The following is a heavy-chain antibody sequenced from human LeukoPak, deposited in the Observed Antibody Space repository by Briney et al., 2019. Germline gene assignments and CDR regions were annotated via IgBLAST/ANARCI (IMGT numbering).Heavy chain of an antibody. Sequence: PGRSLRLSCAASGFTFSSYGMHWVRQAPGKGLEWVAVISYDGSNKYYGDSVKGRFTISRDNLNTMYLQMNSLRPEDTAVYYCVRGGRDDSNSWYSWFDPWGQGTLVTVSS. CDR3: VRGGRDDSNSWYSWFDP. J-gene: IGHJ5*02. D-gene: IGHD6-13*01. CDR2: ISYDGSNK. CDR1: GFTFSSYG. V-gene: IGHV3-30*04.